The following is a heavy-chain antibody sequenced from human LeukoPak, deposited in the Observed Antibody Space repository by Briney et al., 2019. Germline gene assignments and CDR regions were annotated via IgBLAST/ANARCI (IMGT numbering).Heavy chain of an antibody. J-gene: IGHJ5*02. CDR1: GGSISSGDYY. CDR3: ARGPHDFWSGYSHSRNWFDP. Sequence: SQTLSLTCTVSGGSISSGDYYWSWIRQPPGKGLEWIGYIYYSGSTNYNPSLKSRVTISVDTSKNQFSLKLSSVTAADTAVYYCARGPHDFWSGYSHSRNWFDPWGQGTLVTVSS. V-gene: IGHV4-30-4*01. D-gene: IGHD3-3*01. CDR2: IYYSGST.